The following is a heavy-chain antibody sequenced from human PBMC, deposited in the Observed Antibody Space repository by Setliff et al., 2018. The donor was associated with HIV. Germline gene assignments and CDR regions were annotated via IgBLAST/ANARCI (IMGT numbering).Heavy chain of an antibody. Sequence: SVKVSCKASGGTLRSYGMTWVRQAPGQGLEWMGGIIPILGIANYAQKFQGRVTITADESTSTAYMELSSLRSEDTAVYYCARDYSPTFYYYDSSGTFDYWGQGTQVTVSS. CDR2: IIPILGIA. CDR3: ARDYSPTFYYYDSSGTFDY. J-gene: IGHJ4*02. V-gene: IGHV1-69*10. D-gene: IGHD3-22*01. CDR1: GGTLRSYG.